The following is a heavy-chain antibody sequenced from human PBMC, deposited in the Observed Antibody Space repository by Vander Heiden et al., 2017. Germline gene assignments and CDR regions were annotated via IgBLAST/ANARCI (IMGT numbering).Heavy chain of an antibody. CDR2: INHSGST. V-gene: IGHV4-34*01. D-gene: IGHD2-21*02. J-gene: IGHJ5*02. Sequence: QLQLQPWGAGLWKPSEPLSPTCAVDGGSFSGYYWSWIRQPPGKWLEWIGEINHSGSTNYNPALKSRVTISVDTSKNQFSLKLSSVTAADTAVYYCARGWTASSNNWFDPWGQGTLVTVSS. CDR3: ARGWTASSNNWFDP. CDR1: GGSFSGYY.